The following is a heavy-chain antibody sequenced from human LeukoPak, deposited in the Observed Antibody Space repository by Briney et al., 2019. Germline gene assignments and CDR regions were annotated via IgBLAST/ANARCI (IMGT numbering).Heavy chain of an antibody. V-gene: IGHV5-51*01. Sequence: GESLKISCKGSGYSFTSYWIGWVRQMPGKGLEWMGIIYPGDSDTRYSPSFQGQVTISADKSISTAYLQWSSLKTSDTAMYYCARLGAPDNYYMDVWGKGTTVTVSS. CDR3: ARLGAPDNYYMDV. CDR2: IYPGDSDT. J-gene: IGHJ6*03. CDR1: GYSFTSYW.